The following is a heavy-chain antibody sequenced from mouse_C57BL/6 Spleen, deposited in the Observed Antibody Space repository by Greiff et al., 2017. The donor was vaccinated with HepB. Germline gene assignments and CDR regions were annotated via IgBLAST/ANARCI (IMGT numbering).Heavy chain of an antibody. CDR3: ARGKIYYAMDY. CDR1: GYAFTNYL. CDR2: INPGSGGT. V-gene: IGHV1-54*01. Sequence: VNVVESGAELVRPGTSVKVSCKASGYAFTNYLIEWVKQRPGQGLEWIGVINPGSGGTNYNEKFKGKATLTADKSSSTAYMQLSSLTSEDSAVYFCARGKIYYAMDYWGQGTSVTVSS. J-gene: IGHJ4*01.